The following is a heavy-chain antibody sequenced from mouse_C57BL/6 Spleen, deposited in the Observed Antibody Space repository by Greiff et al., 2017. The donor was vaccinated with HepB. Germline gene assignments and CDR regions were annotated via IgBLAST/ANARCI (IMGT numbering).Heavy chain of an antibody. Sequence: EVKLQESGPGLVKPSQSLSLTCSVTGYSITSGYYWNWIRQFPGNKLEWMGYISYDGSNNYNPSLKNRISITRDTSKNQFFLKLNSVTTEDTATYYCARDRTYYSFYWGQGTLVTVSA. J-gene: IGHJ3*01. CDR1: GYSITSGYY. V-gene: IGHV3-6*01. CDR2: ISYDGSN. D-gene: IGHD2-12*01. CDR3: ARDRTYYSFY.